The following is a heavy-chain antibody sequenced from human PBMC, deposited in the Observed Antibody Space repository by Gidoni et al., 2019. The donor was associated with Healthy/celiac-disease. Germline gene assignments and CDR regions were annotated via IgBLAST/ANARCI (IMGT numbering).Heavy chain of an antibody. CDR2: IYYSGST. Sequence: QLQLQESGPGLVKPSETLSLTCTVSGGSIRSSSYYWGWIRQPPGKGLEWIGSIYYSGSTYYNPSLKSRVTISVDTSKNQFSLKLSSVTAADTAVYYCARHRPDIVVVPAAIGGDWFDPWGQGTLVTVSS. CDR3: ARHRPDIVVVPAAIGGDWFDP. D-gene: IGHD2-2*01. CDR1: GGSIRSSSYY. J-gene: IGHJ5*02. V-gene: IGHV4-39*01.